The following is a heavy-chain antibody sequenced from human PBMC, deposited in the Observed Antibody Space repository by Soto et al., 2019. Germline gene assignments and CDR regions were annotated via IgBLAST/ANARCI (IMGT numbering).Heavy chain of an antibody. Sequence: PSETLSLTCNVSGDSISGGAYYWTWIRQRPGKGPEWIGFLFYSGTTYYNPSLKSRVTSSGDTSKNQFSLRLTSVTAADTAVYFCARALRVATFSSWGQGVLVTVSS. CDR2: LFYSGTT. CDR3: ARALRVATFSS. V-gene: IGHV4-31*03. CDR1: GDSISGGAYY. J-gene: IGHJ4*02. D-gene: IGHD5-12*01.